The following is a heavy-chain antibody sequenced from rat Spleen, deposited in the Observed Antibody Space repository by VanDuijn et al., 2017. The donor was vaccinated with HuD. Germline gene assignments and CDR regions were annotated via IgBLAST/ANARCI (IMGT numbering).Heavy chain of an antibody. Sequence: EVQLVESGGGLVQPGGSLKLSCVASGITFTNYWMTWIRQAPGKGLEWIASITNTGDSTYYLDSVKGRFTISRNNAKSTLYLQMSSLRSEDTATYYCTTGRATRVWFAYWGQGTLVTVSS. CDR2: ITNTGDST. D-gene: IGHD1-4*01. J-gene: IGHJ3*01. CDR1: GITFTNYW. V-gene: IGHV5-31*01. CDR3: TTGRATRVWFAY.